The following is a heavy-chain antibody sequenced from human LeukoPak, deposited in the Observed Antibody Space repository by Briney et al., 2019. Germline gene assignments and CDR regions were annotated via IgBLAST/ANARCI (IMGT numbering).Heavy chain of an antibody. CDR2: IYYSGST. V-gene: IGHV4-39*01. J-gene: IGHJ4*02. D-gene: IGHD1-7*01. CDR1: GGSIGSSSYY. CDR3: GRRSRSTWNYRRGDY. Sequence: PSETLSLTCTVSGGSIGSSSYYWGWIRQPPGKGLEWIGSIYYSGSTYYNPSLKSRVTISVDTPKNQFSLKLSSVTAAETAVYDCGRRSRSTWNYRRGDYWGQGTLVTVSS.